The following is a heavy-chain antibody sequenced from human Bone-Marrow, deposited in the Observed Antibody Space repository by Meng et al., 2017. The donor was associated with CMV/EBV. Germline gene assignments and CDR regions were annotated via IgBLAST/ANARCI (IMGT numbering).Heavy chain of an antibody. V-gene: IGHV3-30-3*01. CDR2: ISYDGSNK. D-gene: IGHD5-12*01. CDR1: GFTFSSYA. CDR3: ARDGWLRAWGHWFDP. J-gene: IGHJ5*02. Sequence: GESLKISCVASGFTFSSYAMHWVRQAPGKGLEWVAVISYDGSNKYYADSVKGRFTISRDNSKNTLYLQMNSLRAEDTAVYYCARDGWLRAWGHWFDPWGQGTLVTVSS.